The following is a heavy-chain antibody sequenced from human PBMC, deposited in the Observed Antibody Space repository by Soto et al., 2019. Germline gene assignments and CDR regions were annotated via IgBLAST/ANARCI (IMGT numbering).Heavy chain of an antibody. V-gene: IGHV3-13*01. D-gene: IGHD2-2*01. CDR1: GFTFSSYD. CDR3: ARGPGGVVVPAAPYMGV. Sequence: EAQLVESGGGLVQPGGSLRLSCAASGFTFSSYDMHWFRQATGKGLEWVSAIGTAGDTYYPGSVKGRFTISRENAKNSLYLQMNSLRAGDTAVYYCARGPGGVVVPAAPYMGVWGKGTTVTVSS. J-gene: IGHJ6*03. CDR2: IGTAGDT.